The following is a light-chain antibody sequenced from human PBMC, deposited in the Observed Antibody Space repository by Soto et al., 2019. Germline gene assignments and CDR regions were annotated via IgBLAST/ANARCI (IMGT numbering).Light chain of an antibody. V-gene: IGLV1-47*01. CDR1: SSNIGSKN. CDR2: RDT. CDR3: AAWDGSLNVRL. J-gene: IGLJ2*01. Sequence: QSVLTQPPSASGTPGQRVTISCSGSSSNIGSKNVYWFQHLPGTAPKLLIYRDTERPSGVPDRFSGSKSGTSASLAISGLRSEDEADYYCAAWDGSLNVRLFGGGTQLTVL.